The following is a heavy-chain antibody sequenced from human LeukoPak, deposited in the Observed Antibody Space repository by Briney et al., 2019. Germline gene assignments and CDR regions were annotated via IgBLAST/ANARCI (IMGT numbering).Heavy chain of an antibody. CDR3: ARAVVVVAATSPYFDY. CDR2: IKQDGSEK. CDR1: GFTFSSYG. D-gene: IGHD2-15*01. Sequence: GGTLRLSCAASGFTFSSYGMSWVRQAPGKGLEWVANIKQDGSEKYYVDSVKGRFTISRDNAKNSLYLQMNSLRAEDTAVYYCARAVVVVAATSPYFDYWGQGTLVTVSS. V-gene: IGHV3-7*01. J-gene: IGHJ4*02.